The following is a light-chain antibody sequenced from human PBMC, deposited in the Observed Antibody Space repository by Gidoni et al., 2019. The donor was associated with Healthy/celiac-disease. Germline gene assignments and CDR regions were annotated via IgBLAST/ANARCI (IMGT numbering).Light chain of an antibody. V-gene: IGKV1-8*01. Sequence: AIRMTQSPSSFSASTGDRVTITCLAIPGISSYFAWYQQKPGKAPKLLIYAASTLQSGVPSRFSGSGSGTDFTRTISCLQSEDFATYYCQQYYSYPRTFGQGTKLEIK. J-gene: IGKJ2*02. CDR3: QQYYSYPRT. CDR1: PGISSY. CDR2: AAS.